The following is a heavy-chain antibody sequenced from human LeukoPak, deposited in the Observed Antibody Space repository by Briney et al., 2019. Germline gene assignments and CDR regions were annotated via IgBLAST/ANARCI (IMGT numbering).Heavy chain of an antibody. CDR3: ARHLAAATSAFDY. CDR1: GGSISSFY. V-gene: IGHV4-59*01. D-gene: IGHD6-13*01. J-gene: IGHJ4*02. CDR2: LYSTGGRT. Sequence: KPSETLSLTCAVSGGSISSFYWSWIRQPPGKGLEWIAYLYSTGGRTNYNPSLKSRVTISVDPSKNHFSLKMNSVTTADTAVYYCARHLAAATSAFDYWGRGALVTVSS.